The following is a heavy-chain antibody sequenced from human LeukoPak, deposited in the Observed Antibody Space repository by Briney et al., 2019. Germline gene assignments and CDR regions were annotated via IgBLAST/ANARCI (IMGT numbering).Heavy chain of an antibody. CDR2: ITLSGGST. J-gene: IGHJ6*03. V-gene: IGHV3-23*01. Sequence: GGSLRLSCAATGFTFRHYDMSWVRQAPGKGLEWVASITLSGGSTFYADSVKGRFTISRDNSENTLYLQMNSLSAEDTAVYYCAKRGNPAVGHHYLDVWGKGTTVSVSS. D-gene: IGHD2-2*01. CDR3: AKRGNPAVGHHYLDV. CDR1: GFTFRHYD.